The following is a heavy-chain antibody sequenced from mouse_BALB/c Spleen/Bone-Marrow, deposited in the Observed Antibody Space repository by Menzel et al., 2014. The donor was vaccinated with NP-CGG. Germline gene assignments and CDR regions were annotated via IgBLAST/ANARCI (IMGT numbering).Heavy chain of an antibody. CDR1: GYAFTDRW. J-gene: IGHJ4*01. Sequence: LVESGTELVMPGASVKMSCKASGYAFTDRWIHWVKQRPGQGLEWIGAIDTSDSYTNYNQKFKGKATLTVDESSSTAYTHLSSLTSEDSAVYYCARGGDDFSLDYWGQRTSVTVSS. D-gene: IGHD2-4*01. CDR3: ARGGDDFSLDY. CDR2: IDTSDSYT. V-gene: IGHV1-69*01.